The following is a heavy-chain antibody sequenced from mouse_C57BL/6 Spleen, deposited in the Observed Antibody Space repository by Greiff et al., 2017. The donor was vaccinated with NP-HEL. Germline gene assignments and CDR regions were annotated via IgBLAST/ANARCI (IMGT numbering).Heavy chain of an antibody. Sequence: VKLMESGPELVKPGASVKISCKASGYAFSSSWMNWVKQRPGKGLEWIGRIYPGDGDTNYNGKFKGKATLTADKSSSTAYMQLSSLTSEDSAVYFCARWSYGSSYFDYWGQGTTLTVSS. CDR2: IYPGDGDT. V-gene: IGHV1-82*01. J-gene: IGHJ2*01. CDR3: ARWSYGSSYFDY. CDR1: GYAFSSSW. D-gene: IGHD1-1*01.